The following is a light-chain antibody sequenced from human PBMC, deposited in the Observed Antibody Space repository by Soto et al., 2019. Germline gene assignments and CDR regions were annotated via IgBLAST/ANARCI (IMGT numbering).Light chain of an antibody. CDR3: CSYAGFYTLV. Sequence: QSALTQPASVSGSPGQSITISCTGSGRDIGAYDYVSWYQQHPGKAPKLLIYDVTKRPSGVPDRFSGSKSGNTASLTISGLQAEDESEYYCCSYAGFYTLVFGGGTKLTVL. CDR1: GRDIGAYDY. V-gene: IGLV2-11*01. CDR2: DVT. J-gene: IGLJ3*02.